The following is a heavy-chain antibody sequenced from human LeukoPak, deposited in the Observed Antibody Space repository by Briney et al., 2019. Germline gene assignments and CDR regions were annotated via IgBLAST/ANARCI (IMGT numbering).Heavy chain of an antibody. CDR2: TYYSGST. D-gene: IGHD2-2*01. V-gene: IGHV4-59*12. Sequence: SETLSLTCTVSDGSISSYYWSWIRQPPGKGLEWIGHTYYSGSTHYNPSLKSRVTISVDTSKNQFSLKLSSVTAADTAVYYCAREVKSSAGPASRREFDCWGQGTLVTVSS. CDR3: AREVKSSAGPASRREFDC. CDR1: DGSISSYY. J-gene: IGHJ4*02.